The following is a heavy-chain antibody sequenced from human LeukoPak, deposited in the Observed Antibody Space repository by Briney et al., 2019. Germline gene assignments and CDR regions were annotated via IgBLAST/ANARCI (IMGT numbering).Heavy chain of an antibody. D-gene: IGHD4-23*01. V-gene: IGHV3-21*01. CDR3: ARGSRGNFDY. J-gene: IGHJ4*02. CDR2: ISSNNNYI. CDR1: EFTFSSYT. Sequence: GGSLRLSCAASEFTFSSYTMNWVRQAPGKGLEWVSSISSNNNYIYYADSVKGRFTISRDNAKNSLYLQMNSLRAEDTAVYYCARGSRGNFDYWGQGTLLTV.